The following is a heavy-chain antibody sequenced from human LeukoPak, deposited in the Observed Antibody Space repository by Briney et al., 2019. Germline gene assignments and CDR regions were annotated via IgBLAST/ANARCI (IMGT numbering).Heavy chain of an antibody. V-gene: IGHV3-23*01. J-gene: IGHJ4*02. CDR1: GFTLSSYA. D-gene: IGHD6-19*01. CDR2: ISGSGGST. CDR3: AKRPSTRIAVAGNLPGFDY. Sequence: PGGSLRLSCAASGFTLSSYAMSWVRQAPGKGLEWVSAISGSGGSTYYADSVKGRFTISRDNSKNTLYLQMNSLRAEDTAVYYCAKRPSTRIAVAGNLPGFDYWGQGTLVTVSS.